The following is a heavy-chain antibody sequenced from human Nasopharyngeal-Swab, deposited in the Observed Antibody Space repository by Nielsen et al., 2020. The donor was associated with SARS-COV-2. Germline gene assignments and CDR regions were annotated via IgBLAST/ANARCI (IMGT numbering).Heavy chain of an antibody. CDR2: INAGNGNT. D-gene: IGHD2-2*01. CDR3: ARDLADQLLPNWFDP. V-gene: IGHV1-3*01. Sequence: WVRQAPGQRLEWMGWINAGNGNTRYSQKFQGRVTITRDTSASTVYMELSSLRSEDTAVYYCARDLADQLLPNWFDPWGQGTLVTVSS. J-gene: IGHJ5*02.